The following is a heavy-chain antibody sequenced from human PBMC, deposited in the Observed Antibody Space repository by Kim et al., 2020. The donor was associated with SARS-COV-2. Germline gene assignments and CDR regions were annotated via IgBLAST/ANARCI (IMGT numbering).Heavy chain of an antibody. CDR3: ARVVGSGIVLMVYAPSWFDP. D-gene: IGHD2-8*01. Sequence: SETLSLTCTVSGGSISSGGYYWSWIRQHPGKGLEWIGYIYYSGSTYYNPSLKSRVTISVDTSKNQFSLKLSSVTAADTAVYYCARVVGSGIVLMVYAPSWFDPWGQGTLVTVSS. V-gene: IGHV4-31*03. CDR2: IYYSGST. CDR1: GGSISSGGYY. J-gene: IGHJ5*02.